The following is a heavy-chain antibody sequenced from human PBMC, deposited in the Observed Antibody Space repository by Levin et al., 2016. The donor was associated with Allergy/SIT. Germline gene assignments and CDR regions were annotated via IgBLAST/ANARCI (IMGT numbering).Heavy chain of an antibody. V-gene: IGHV3-64D*06. CDR1: GFTFSSYA. J-gene: IGHJ4*02. CDR3: VKVKGSPRSGSYYMDY. D-gene: IGHD1-26*01. CDR2: ISSNGGST. Sequence: GGSLRLSCAASGFTFSSYAMSWVRQAPGKGLEYVSAISSNGGSTYYADSVKGRFTISRDNSKNTLYLQMSSLRAEDTAVYYCVKVKGSPRSGSYYMDYWGQGTLVTVSS.